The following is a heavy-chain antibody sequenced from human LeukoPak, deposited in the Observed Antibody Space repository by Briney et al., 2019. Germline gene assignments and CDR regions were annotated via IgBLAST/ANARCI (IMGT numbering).Heavy chain of an antibody. V-gene: IGHV3-33*01. CDR3: ARVGYYGSGSYNWFDP. Sequence: GGSLRLSCAASGFTFSSYGMHWVRQAPGKGLEWVAVIWYDGSNKYYADSVKGRFTISRDNSKNTLYLQMNSLRAEDTAVYYCARVGYYGSGSYNWFDPWGQGTLVTVSS. CDR2: IWYDGSNK. J-gene: IGHJ5*02. D-gene: IGHD3-10*01. CDR1: GFTFSSYG.